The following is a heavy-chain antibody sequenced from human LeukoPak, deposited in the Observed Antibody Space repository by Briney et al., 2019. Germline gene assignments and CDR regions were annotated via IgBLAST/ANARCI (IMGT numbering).Heavy chain of an antibody. Sequence: GGSLRLSCAASGFTSSTYWMHWVRQAPGKGLVWVSRINDGTYTTYADSVKGRFTISRDNTKNILYLQMNSLRVDDTAVYYCVRGHNQEMLGAFDVWGQGTMVAVSS. J-gene: IGHJ3*01. CDR2: INDGTYT. CDR3: VRGHNQEMLGAFDV. D-gene: IGHD3-10*02. V-gene: IGHV3-74*03. CDR1: GFTSSTYW.